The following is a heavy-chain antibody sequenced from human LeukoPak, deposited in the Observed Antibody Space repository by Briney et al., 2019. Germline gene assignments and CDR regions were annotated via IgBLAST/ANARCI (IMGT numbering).Heavy chain of an antibody. Sequence: PSETLSLTCTVSGGSISSSTYYWGWIRQPPGKGLEWIGSIYKSGSTYYNPSLKSRVTISVDTSNNQFSLELSSVTAADTAVYYCASRFPAYCGGDCYSANWFDPWGQGTLVTVSS. V-gene: IGHV4-39*01. CDR2: IYKSGST. J-gene: IGHJ5*02. CDR3: ASRFPAYCGGDCYSANWFDP. CDR1: GGSISSSTYY. D-gene: IGHD2-21*02.